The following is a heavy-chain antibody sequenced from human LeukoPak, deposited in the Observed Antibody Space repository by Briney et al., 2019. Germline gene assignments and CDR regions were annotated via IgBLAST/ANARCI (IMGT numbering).Heavy chain of an antibody. CDR1: GGSISSYY. Sequence: SETLSLTCTVSGGSISSYYWSWIRQPPGKGLEWIGYIYYSGSTNYNPSLKSRVTISVDTSKNQFSLKLSSVTAADTAVYYCARVHTGYGGDAFDIWGQGTMVTVSS. J-gene: IGHJ3*02. CDR2: IYYSGST. CDR3: ARVHTGYGGDAFDI. V-gene: IGHV4-59*01. D-gene: IGHD3-9*01.